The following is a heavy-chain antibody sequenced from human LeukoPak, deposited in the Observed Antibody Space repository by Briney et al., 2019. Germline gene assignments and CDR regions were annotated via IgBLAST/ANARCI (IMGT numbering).Heavy chain of an antibody. D-gene: IGHD5-12*01. CDR1: GFTFSSYS. CDR2: ISSSGSTI. J-gene: IGHJ4*02. Sequence: TGGSLRLSCAASGFTFSSYSLNWVRQAPGKGLEWVSYISSSGSTIYYADSVKGRFTISRDNAKNSLYLQMNSLRAEDTAVYYCATFIRGYSGYDYFDYWGQGTLVTVSS. CDR3: ATFIRGYSGYDYFDY. V-gene: IGHV3-48*03.